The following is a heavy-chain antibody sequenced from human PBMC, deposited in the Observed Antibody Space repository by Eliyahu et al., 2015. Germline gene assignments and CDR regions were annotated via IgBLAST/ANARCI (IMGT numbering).Heavy chain of an antibody. CDR3: ARYYYGSGSPFDS. J-gene: IGHJ4*02. V-gene: IGHV3-48*02. D-gene: IGHD3-10*01. CDR2: LSGTSGTE. Sequence: EVQLVESGGGLVQPGGSLRLSCAASGFXFRTYSXXWVRQAPGKGLEWISYLSGTSGTEYYADSVKGRFTISRKNAENSLYLQMNSLXDDDTAVYYCARYYYGSGSPFDSWGQGTLVTVSS. CDR1: GFXFRTYS.